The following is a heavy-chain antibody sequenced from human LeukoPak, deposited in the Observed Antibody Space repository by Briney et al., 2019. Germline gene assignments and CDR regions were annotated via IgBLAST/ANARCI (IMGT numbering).Heavy chain of an antibody. CDR1: GGSISSYY. D-gene: IGHD5-18*01. V-gene: IGHV4-59*01. J-gene: IGHJ4*02. CDR3: ARDSYGFDY. CDR2: IYYSGST. Sequence: SETLSLTCTVSGGSISSYYWSWIRQPPGKGLEWIGYIYYSGSTNYNPSLKSRVTISVDTSKDQFSLKLSSVTAADTAVYYCARDSYGFDYWGQGTLVTVSS.